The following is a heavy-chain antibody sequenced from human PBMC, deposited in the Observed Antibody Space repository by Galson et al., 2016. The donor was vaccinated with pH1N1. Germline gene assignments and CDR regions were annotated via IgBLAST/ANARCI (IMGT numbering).Heavy chain of an antibody. J-gene: IGHJ3*02. Sequence: LSLTCTVSGASVTRGDSYWSWIRQHPGKGLEWIGYIDYSASTHYNPSLKRRIGISVDTSKKQFSLELRSVTAADTAVYYCARRFSEFLEGLPADAFDIWGQGTMVTVSS. D-gene: IGHD3-10*01. V-gene: IGHV4-31*03. CDR1: GASVTRGDSY. CDR2: IDYSAST. CDR3: ARRFSEFLEGLPADAFDI.